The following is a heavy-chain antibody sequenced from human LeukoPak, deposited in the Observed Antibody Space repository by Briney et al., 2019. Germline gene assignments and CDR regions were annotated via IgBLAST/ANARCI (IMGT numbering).Heavy chain of an antibody. CDR2: IYYSGST. J-gene: IGHJ3*02. D-gene: IGHD2-2*01. CDR3: ARVVPAAIFAAPDAFDI. CDR1: GGSISSYY. V-gene: IGHV4-59*08. Sequence: SETLSLTCTVSGGSISSYYWSWIRQPPEKGLEWIGYIYYSGSTNYNPSLKSRVTISVDTSKNQFSLKLSSVTAADTAVYYCARVVPAAIFAAPDAFDIWGQGTMVTVSS.